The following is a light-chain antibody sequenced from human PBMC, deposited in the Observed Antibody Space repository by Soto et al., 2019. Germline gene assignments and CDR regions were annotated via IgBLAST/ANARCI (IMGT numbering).Light chain of an antibody. CDR2: GAS. V-gene: IGKV3-20*01. CDR1: QSVSSSY. Sequence: EIVLTQAPGTLSLSPGERATLSCRASQSVSSSYLAWYQQKPGQAPRLLIYGASSRATGIPDRFSGSGSGTDFTLTISRLEPEDFAVYYCQQYGSSITFGQGTRLEI. CDR3: QQYGSSIT. J-gene: IGKJ5*01.